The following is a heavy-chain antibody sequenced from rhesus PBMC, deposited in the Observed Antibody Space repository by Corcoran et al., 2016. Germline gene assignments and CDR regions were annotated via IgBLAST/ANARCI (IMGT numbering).Heavy chain of an antibody. CDR3: ARDGGGGWSGEDY. D-gene: IGHD6-37*01. CDR1: GGSISESVY. V-gene: IGHV4S9*01. Sequence: QVQLQESGPGLVKPSETLSLTRAVPGGSISESVYWNLTRPPHGTGLEWIGNNYGNSPSTYYNPSLKSRVTISKDTSKNQFFLKLSSVTAADTAVYYCARDGGGGWSGEDYWGQGVLVTVSS. CDR2: NYGNSPST. J-gene: IGHJ4*01.